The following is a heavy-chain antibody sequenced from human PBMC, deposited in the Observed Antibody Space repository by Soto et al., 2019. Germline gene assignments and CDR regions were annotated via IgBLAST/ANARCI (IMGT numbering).Heavy chain of an antibody. CDR3: AYSRYAFDI. Sequence: QITLKESGPTLVKPTQTLTLTCTFSGFSLSTSGVGVGWIRQPPGKALEWLALIYWNDDKRYSPSLKSRLAITKDTSKSQVVLTMTNMDPVDTATYYCAYSRYAFDIWGQGTMVTVSS. J-gene: IGHJ3*02. V-gene: IGHV2-5*01. CDR1: GFSLSTSGVG. CDR2: IYWNDDK.